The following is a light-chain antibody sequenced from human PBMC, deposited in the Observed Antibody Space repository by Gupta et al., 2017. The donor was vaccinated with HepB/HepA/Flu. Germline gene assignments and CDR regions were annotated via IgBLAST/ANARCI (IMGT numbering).Light chain of an antibody. CDR1: QDINRW. CDR3: LQHDSFPRS. J-gene: IGKJ2*04. V-gene: IGKV1-12*01. CDR2: SAY. Sequence: DLPMTQSPSSVSAFVGDTVTITCRASQDINRWLGWYQQKPGEAPRLLIYSAYTLQSGVPSRFRGSGFGTNFTLTISSLQPEDSANYYCLQHDSFPRSFGQGTKLEI.